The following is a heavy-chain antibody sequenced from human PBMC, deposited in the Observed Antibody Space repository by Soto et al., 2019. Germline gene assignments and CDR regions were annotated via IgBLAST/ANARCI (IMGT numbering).Heavy chain of an antibody. CDR3: ARDGTYVLRFLEWLFGNMDV. D-gene: IGHD3-3*01. V-gene: IGHV1-3*01. CDR1: GYTFTSYA. CDR2: INAGNGNT. Sequence: ASVKVSCKASGYTFTSYAMHWVRQAPGQRLEWMGWINAGNGNTKYSQKLQGRVTMTTDTSTSTAYMELRSLRSDDTAVYYCARDGTYVLRFLEWLFGNMDVWGQGTTVTVSS. J-gene: IGHJ6*02.